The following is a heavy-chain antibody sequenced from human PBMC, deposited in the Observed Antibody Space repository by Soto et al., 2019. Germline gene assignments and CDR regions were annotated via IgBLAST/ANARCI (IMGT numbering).Heavy chain of an antibody. Sequence: GGSLRLSCAASGFTFSDYYMSWLRQPPGKGLEWVSYISKSGSIIHFADSVKGRFAISRDNAKNTLYLQMSSLRAEDTALYYCARDLSPDSDYYDESTSETWFDPWGQGTLVTVSS. D-gene: IGHD3-16*01. J-gene: IGHJ5*02. CDR1: GFTFSDYY. CDR2: ISKSGSII. CDR3: ARDLSPDSDYYDESTSETWFDP. V-gene: IGHV3-11*01.